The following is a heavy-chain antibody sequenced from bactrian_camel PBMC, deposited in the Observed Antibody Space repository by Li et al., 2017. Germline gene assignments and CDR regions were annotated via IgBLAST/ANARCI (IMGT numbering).Heavy chain of an antibody. CDR1: GFLFKKCG. D-gene: IGHD6*01. V-gene: IGHV3S53*01. Sequence: HVQLVESGGGSARAGETLTLSCVASGFLFKKCGLVWYRQAPGNECELVSCIDYDGNTYYADSVKGRFTISHDNAKTTVYLQMNSLKPEDTAVYYCAAEVLYRYGGSCSANQGQGTQVTVS. CDR2: IDYDGNT. J-gene: IGHJ4*01.